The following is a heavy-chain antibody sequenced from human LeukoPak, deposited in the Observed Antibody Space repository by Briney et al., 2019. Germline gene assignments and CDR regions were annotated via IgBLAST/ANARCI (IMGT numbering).Heavy chain of an antibody. Sequence: ASVKVSCKASGYTFTGYYMHWVRQAPGQGLEWMGWINPNSGVTNFTQKFRGRVTMTRDTSISTAYMELSRLRSDDTAVYYCARGIYYYGSGISLDYWGQGTLVTVSS. CDR1: GYTFTGYY. V-gene: IGHV1-2*02. J-gene: IGHJ4*02. CDR3: ARGIYYYGSGISLDY. D-gene: IGHD3-10*01. CDR2: INPNSGVT.